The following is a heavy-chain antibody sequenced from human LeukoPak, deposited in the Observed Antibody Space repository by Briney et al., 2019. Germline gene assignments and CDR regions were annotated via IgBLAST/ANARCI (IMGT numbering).Heavy chain of an antibody. CDR3: ARDASHSADYYFDS. CDR2: ISNDGSDK. V-gene: IGHV3-30*04. Sequence: PGGSLRLSCIASGFSFSSYAMHWVRQAPGKGLGWVAVISNDGSDKHYADSVKGRFTISRDNFKNTLYLQMNSLMSAEDTAVYYCARDASHSADYYFDSWGQGTLVTVSS. CDR1: GFSFSSYA. J-gene: IGHJ4*02.